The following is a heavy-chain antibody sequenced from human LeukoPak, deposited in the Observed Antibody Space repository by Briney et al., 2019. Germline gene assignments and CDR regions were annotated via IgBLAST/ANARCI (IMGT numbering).Heavy chain of an antibody. V-gene: IGHV1-8*01. J-gene: IGHJ3*02. CDR1: GYTFTSYD. D-gene: IGHD3-10*01. Sequence: ASVKVSCRAPGYTFTSYDINWVRQATGQGLEWMGWMNPNSGNTGYAQKFQGRVTMTRNTSISTAYMELSSLRSEDTAVYYCARTYGSGSFDAFDIWGQGTMVTVSS. CDR2: MNPNSGNT. CDR3: ARTYGSGSFDAFDI.